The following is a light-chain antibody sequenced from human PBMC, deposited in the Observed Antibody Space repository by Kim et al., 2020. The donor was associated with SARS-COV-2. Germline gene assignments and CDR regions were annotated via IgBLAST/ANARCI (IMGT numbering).Light chain of an antibody. J-gene: IGLJ2*01. CDR3: QAWDDSVV. CDR1: KLGDKY. V-gene: IGLV3-1*01. Sequence: SYELTQPPSVSVSPGQTASITRSGNKLGDKYVCWYQQKAGQSPVLVIYQDSRRPSGIPERFSGSNSGNTATLTISGTQTMDEADYYCQAWDDSVVFGGGTQLTVL. CDR2: QDS.